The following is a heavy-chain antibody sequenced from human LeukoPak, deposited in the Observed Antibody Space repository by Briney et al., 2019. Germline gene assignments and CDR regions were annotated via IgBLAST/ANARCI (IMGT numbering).Heavy chain of an antibody. D-gene: IGHD3-3*01. CDR2: IKSDGSNT. J-gene: IGHJ4*02. CDR1: GFTFSSYW. Sequence: GGSLRLSCAASGFTFSSYWMHWVRPAPGKGLVWVSRIKSDGSNTNYADSVKGRFTISRDNAKNTLHLQMNSLRAEDTAVYYCARGGYYGSGRYYFDSWGQGTLVTVSS. CDR3: ARGGYYGSGRYYFDS. V-gene: IGHV3-74*01.